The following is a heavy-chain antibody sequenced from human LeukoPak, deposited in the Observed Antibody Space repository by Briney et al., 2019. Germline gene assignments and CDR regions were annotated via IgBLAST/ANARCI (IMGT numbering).Heavy chain of an antibody. CDR2: ISGRGDST. Sequence: GGSLKLSCAVSGFTFSSYAMSWVRQAPGKGLECVSGISGRGDSTYYADPVKGRFTISRDNSKNTLYLQMNSLRAEDTAVYYCAGNSSGWGFFNYWGQGTLVTVSS. V-gene: IGHV3-23*01. CDR1: GFTFSSYA. D-gene: IGHD6-19*01. J-gene: IGHJ4*02. CDR3: AGNSSGWGFFNY.